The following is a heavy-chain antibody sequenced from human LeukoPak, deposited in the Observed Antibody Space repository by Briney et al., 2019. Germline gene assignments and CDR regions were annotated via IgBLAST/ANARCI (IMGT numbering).Heavy chain of an antibody. CDR3: AKQTLPRVGAPIR. Sequence: GGSLRLSCAASGFTFSSYAMTWVRQAPGTGLEWVSVIDGSGGITYYADSVTGRFTISRDNSKNTLYLQINSLRAEDTAVYYCAKQTLPRVGAPIRWGQGTLVTVSS. CDR1: GFTFSSYA. CDR2: IDGSGGIT. D-gene: IGHD1-26*01. J-gene: IGHJ4*02. V-gene: IGHV3-23*01.